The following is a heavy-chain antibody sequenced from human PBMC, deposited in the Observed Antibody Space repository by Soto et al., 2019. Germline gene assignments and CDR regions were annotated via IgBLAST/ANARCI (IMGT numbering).Heavy chain of an antibody. CDR1: GGSIWNYY. V-gene: IGHV4-59*01. Sequence: QVQLQESGPGLVKPSETLSLTCTASGGSIWNYYWSWIRQPPGKGLEWIGYIYYSGSTNYNPTLKKRDIISVDTAKNQYTRKRSSLPAADTAVYYRARELIAARLLDCRGQGTLVTVSS. J-gene: IGHJ4*02. D-gene: IGHD6-6*01. CDR3: ARELIAARLLDC. CDR2: IYYSGST.